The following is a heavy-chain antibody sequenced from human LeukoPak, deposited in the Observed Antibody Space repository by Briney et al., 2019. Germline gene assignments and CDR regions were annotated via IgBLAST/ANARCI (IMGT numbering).Heavy chain of an antibody. CDR2: MNRNSDNT. V-gene: IGHV1-8*03. CDR1: GYTFTRYD. CDR3: AREGPRGFEDYYYYMDV. D-gene: IGHD5-12*01. J-gene: IGHJ6*03. Sequence: GPSVKVSCKASGYTFTRYDINWVRQATGQGLEWRGWMNRNSDNTGYAQKFQGRVTITRNTSISTAYMELSSPRSEDTAVYYCAREGPRGFEDYYYYMDVWGKGTTVTVSS.